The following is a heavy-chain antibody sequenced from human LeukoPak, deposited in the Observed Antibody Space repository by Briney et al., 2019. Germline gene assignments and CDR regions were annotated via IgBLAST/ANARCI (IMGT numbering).Heavy chain of an antibody. J-gene: IGHJ4*02. D-gene: IGHD2-2*02. CDR2: IYYSGST. CDR3: ARPAAIGRYYFDY. V-gene: IGHV4-39*01. CDR1: GGSISSSSYY. Sequence: PSETLSLTCTVSGGSISSSSYYWGWIRQPPGTGLEWIGSIYYSGSTYYNPSLKSRVTISVDTSNNQFSLKLSSVTAADTAVYYCARPAAIGRYYFDYWGQGTLVTVSS.